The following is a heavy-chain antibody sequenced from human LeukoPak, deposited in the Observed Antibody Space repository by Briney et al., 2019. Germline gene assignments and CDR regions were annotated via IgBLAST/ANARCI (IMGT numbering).Heavy chain of an antibody. D-gene: IGHD6-13*01. CDR1: GDSVRSYY. CDR2: INDRGST. V-gene: IGHV4-59*02. Sequence: SEILSLTCTVSGDSVRSYYWSWIRQPPGQGLEWLGHINDRGSTNYNPSLQGRVTISIDTSKNQFSLKVNSVTAADTAVYYCVRNSRYGSGWFEDGLDFWGQGTTVTVSS. CDR3: VRNSRYGSGWFEDGLDF. J-gene: IGHJ6*02.